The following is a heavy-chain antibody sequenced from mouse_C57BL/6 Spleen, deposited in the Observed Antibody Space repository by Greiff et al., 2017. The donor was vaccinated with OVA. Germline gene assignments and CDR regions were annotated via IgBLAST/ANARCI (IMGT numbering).Heavy chain of an antibody. D-gene: IGHD2-4*01. CDR1: GFTFSNYW. CDR3: TGWIYYDPYYFDY. J-gene: IGHJ2*01. V-gene: IGHV6-3*01. CDR2: IRLKSDNYAT. Sequence: EVKVEESGGGLVQPGGSMKLSCVASGFTFSNYWMNWVRQSPEKGLEWVAQIRLKSDNYATHYAESVKGRFTISRDDSKSSVYLQMNNVRAEDTGIYYCTGWIYYDPYYFDYWGQGTTLTVSS.